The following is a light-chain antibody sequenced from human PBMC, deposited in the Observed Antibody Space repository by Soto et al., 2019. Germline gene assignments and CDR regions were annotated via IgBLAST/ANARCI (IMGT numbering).Light chain of an antibody. Sequence: QSALTQPASVSGSPGQSINISCTGTSSDVGGYNYVSWYQHHPGKAPKLMIYEVSNRPSGLSNRFSGSKSGNTASLTISGLQAEDEADYYCSSFTSSSTYVFGTGTKLTVL. CDR1: SSDVGGYNY. CDR3: SSFTSSSTYV. V-gene: IGLV2-14*01. CDR2: EVS. J-gene: IGLJ1*01.